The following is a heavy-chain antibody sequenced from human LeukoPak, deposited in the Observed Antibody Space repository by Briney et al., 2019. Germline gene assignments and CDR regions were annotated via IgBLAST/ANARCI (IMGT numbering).Heavy chain of an antibody. Sequence: SETLSLTCTVSGGSISTTNYYWGWIRQSPGKGLEWFGCVYYSGSTYYNPSLKSRVTISVDTSKNQFSLKLSSVTAADTAVYYCASVFPDRSGGINWFDPWGQGTLVTVSS. CDR1: GGSISTTNYY. CDR3: ASVFPDRSGGINWFDP. D-gene: IGHD2-15*01. V-gene: IGHV4-39*07. CDR2: VYYSGST. J-gene: IGHJ5*02.